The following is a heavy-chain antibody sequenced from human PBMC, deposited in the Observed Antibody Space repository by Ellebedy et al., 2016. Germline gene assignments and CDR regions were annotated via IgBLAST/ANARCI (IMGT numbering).Heavy chain of an antibody. J-gene: IGHJ5*02. V-gene: IGHV4-59*01. CDR2: IYYSGST. CDR1: GGSISSYY. CDR3: ARAWGNPVMNWFDP. Sequence: SETLSLTCTVSGGSISSYYWSWIRQPPGKGLEWIGYIYYSGSTNYNPSLKSRVTISVDTSKNQFSLKLSSVTAADTAVYYCARAWGNPVMNWFDPWGQGTLVTVSS. D-gene: IGHD2/OR15-2a*01.